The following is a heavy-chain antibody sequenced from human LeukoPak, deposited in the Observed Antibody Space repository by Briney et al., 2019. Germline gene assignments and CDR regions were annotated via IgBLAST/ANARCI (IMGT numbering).Heavy chain of an antibody. CDR3: ARVYTAMDTDAFDI. CDR1: GFTVSNNY. CDR2: IYVGGSA. Sequence: GGSLRLSCAASGFTVSNNYMSWVRQTPGKGLEWVSVIYVGGSAYYADSVKGRFTISGDSSKNTLYLQMNSLRAEDTAVYYCARVYTAMDTDAFDIWGQGTMVTVSS. V-gene: IGHV3-53*01. D-gene: IGHD5-18*01. J-gene: IGHJ3*02.